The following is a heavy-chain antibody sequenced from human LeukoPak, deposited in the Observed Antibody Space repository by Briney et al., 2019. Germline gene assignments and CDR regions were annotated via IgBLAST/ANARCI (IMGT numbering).Heavy chain of an antibody. CDR2: ISYDGSNK. Sequence: PGGSLRLSCAASGFTFSSYAMHWVRQAPGKGLEWVAVISYDGSNKYYADSVKGRFTISRDNSKNTLYLQMNSLRAEDTAVYYCAREGYYYGSGSYIDYWGQGTLVTVSS. CDR1: GFTFSSYA. V-gene: IGHV3-30-3*01. D-gene: IGHD3-10*01. J-gene: IGHJ4*02. CDR3: AREGYYYGSGSYIDY.